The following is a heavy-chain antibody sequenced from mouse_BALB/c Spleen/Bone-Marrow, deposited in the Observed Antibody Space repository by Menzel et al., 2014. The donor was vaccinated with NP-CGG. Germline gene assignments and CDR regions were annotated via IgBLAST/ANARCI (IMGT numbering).Heavy chain of an antibody. CDR1: GFTFSSYA. D-gene: IGHD2-10*02. J-gene: IGHJ4*01. CDR3: AREEYGQKVYAMDY. CDR2: ISSGGST. V-gene: IGHV5-6-5*01. Sequence: VKVVESGGGLVKPGGSLKLSCAASGFTFSSYAMSWVRQTPEKRLEWVASISSGGSTYYPDSVKGRFTISRDNARNILYLQMSSLRSEDTAMYYCAREEYGQKVYAMDYWGQGTSVTVSS.